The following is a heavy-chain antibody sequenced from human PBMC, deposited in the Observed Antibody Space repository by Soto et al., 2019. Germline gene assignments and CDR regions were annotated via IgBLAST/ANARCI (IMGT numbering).Heavy chain of an antibody. CDR2: IYYSGST. D-gene: IGHD5-18*01. V-gene: IGHV4-59*01. CDR3: ARLTNRGYSFDRIRTFDY. CDR1: GGSISSYY. J-gene: IGHJ4*02. Sequence: SSETLSLTCTVSGGSISSYYWSWIRQPPGKGLEWIGYIYYSGSTNYNPSLKSRVTISVDTSKNQFSLKLSSVTAADTAVYYCARLTNRGYSFDRIRTFDYWGQGTLVTVSS.